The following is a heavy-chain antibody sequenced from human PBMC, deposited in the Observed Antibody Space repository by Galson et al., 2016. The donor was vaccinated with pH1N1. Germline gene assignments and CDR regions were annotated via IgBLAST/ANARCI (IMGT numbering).Heavy chain of an antibody. CDR2: ISGSGEST. Sequence: FLRLSCAASGFTFISYAMSWVRQAPGKGLEWVSAISGSGESTYYADSVRGRFTISRDNPKNTLYLQLNSLRAGDTAVYYCLKYDSSGFYYGRLIDWGQGTLVTVSS. CDR3: LKYDSSGFYYGRLID. V-gene: IGHV3-23*01. CDR1: GFTFISYA. D-gene: IGHD3-22*01. J-gene: IGHJ4*02.